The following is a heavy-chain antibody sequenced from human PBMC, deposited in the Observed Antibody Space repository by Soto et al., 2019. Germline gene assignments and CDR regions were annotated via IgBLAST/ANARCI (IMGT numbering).Heavy chain of an antibody. D-gene: IGHD5-12*01. CDR3: ARAYDSVFDY. CDR1: CGSFGGFY. J-gene: IGHJ4*02. CDR2: INHSGST. V-gene: IGHV4-34*01. Sequence: SGTPSPPRAVFCGSFGGFYWSWIRQPPGKGLEWIGEINHSGSTNYNPSLKSRVTISVDTSKNQFSLKLSSVTAADTAVYYCARAYDSVFDYWGQGTLVTVSS.